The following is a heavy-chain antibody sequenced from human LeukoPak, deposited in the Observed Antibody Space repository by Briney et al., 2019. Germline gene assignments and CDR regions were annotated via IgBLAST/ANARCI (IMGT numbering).Heavy chain of an antibody. CDR3: ARDVCSGGSCYRNFDY. CDR1: GGTFSSYA. V-gene: IGHV1-69*13. D-gene: IGHD2-15*01. J-gene: IGHJ4*02. Sequence: GASVKVSCKASGGTFSSYAISWVRQAPGQGLEWMGGIIPIFGTANYAQEFQGRVTITADESTSTAYMELSSLRSEDTAVYYCARDVCSGGSCYRNFDYWGQGTLVTVSS. CDR2: IIPIFGTA.